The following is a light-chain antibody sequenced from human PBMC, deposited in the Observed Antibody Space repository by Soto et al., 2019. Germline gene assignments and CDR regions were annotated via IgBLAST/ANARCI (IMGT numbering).Light chain of an antibody. J-gene: IGKJ4*01. V-gene: IGKV1-5*01. CDR1: QSISSR. CDR2: DAS. CDR3: QQYNSYSLT. Sequence: DIQMTQSPSTLSASVGDRVTITCRASQSISSRLAWYQQKPGKAPKILIYDASNLESGFPSRFSGCGSGTEFTLTISSLQPDDFATYYCQQYNSYSLTFGGGTKVEIK.